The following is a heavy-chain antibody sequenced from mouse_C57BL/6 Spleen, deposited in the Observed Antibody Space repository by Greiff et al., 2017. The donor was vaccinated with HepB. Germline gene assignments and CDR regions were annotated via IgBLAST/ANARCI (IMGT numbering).Heavy chain of an antibody. CDR3: GRGGVYFDV. CDR2: IDPSDSYT. V-gene: IGHV1-50*01. CDR1: GYTFTSYW. J-gene: IGHJ1*03. Sequence: QVQLQQPGAELVKPGASVKLSCKASGYTFTSYWMQWVKQRPGQGLEWIGEIDPSDSYTNYNQKFKGKATLTVDTSSSTAYMQLSSLTSEDSAVYYCGRGGVYFDVWGTGTTVTVSS.